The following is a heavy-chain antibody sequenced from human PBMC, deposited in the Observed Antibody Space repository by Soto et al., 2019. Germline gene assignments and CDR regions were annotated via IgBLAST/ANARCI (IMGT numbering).Heavy chain of an antibody. D-gene: IGHD3-9*01. Sequence: GGSLRLSCAASGFTFSSYGMSWVRQAPGKGLEWVSAISSSGGSAYYADSVKGRFTISRDNSKNTLYLQMNSLRAEDTAVYYCAKLGHYDILTDPIAYWGQGTLVTVSS. CDR3: AKLGHYDILTDPIAY. V-gene: IGHV3-23*01. CDR1: GFTFSSYG. CDR2: ISSSGGSA. J-gene: IGHJ4*02.